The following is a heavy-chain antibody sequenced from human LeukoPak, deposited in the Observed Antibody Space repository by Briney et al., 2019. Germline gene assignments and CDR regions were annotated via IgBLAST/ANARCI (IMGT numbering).Heavy chain of an antibody. D-gene: IGHD5-18*01. J-gene: IGHJ4*02. CDR3: ARGWPVVHNTEMEGGDY. Sequence: ASVKVSCKASGYTFTSYAMNWVRQAPGQGLEWMGWINTNTGNPTYAQGFTGRFVFSLDTSLSMAYLQISSLKAEDTAVYYCARGWPVVHNTEMEGGDYWGQGTLVTVSS. V-gene: IGHV7-4-1*04. CDR2: INTNTGNP. CDR1: GYTFTSYA.